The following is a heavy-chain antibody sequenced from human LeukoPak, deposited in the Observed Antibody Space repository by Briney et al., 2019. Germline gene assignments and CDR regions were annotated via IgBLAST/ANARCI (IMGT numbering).Heavy chain of an antibody. CDR3: AKSPPYCSGGSCYRSQAFDI. CDR2: ISGSGGST. CDR1: GFTFSSYA. J-gene: IGHJ3*02. D-gene: IGHD2-15*01. V-gene: IGHV3-23*01. Sequence: GGSLRLSCAASGFTFSSYAMSWVRQAPGKGLEWVAAISGSGGSTYYADSVKGRFTISRDNSKNTLYLQMNSLRAEDTAVYYCAKSPPYCSGGSCYRSQAFDIGGQGTMVTVSS.